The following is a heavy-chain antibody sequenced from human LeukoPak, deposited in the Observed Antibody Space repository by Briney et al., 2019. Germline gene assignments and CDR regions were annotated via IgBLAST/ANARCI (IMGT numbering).Heavy chain of an antibody. J-gene: IGHJ3*02. CDR1: GFTFNSYW. CDR2: IKQDGSEK. CDR3: AKPITISGATDAFDI. D-gene: IGHD3-3*01. V-gene: IGHV3-7*01. Sequence: GGSLRLSCVASGFTFNSYWMNWVRQAPGKGLEWVANIKQDGSEKYYVDSVKGRFTTSRDNTQNSLYLQMNSLRAEDTAVYYCAKPITISGATDAFDIWGQGTVVTVSS.